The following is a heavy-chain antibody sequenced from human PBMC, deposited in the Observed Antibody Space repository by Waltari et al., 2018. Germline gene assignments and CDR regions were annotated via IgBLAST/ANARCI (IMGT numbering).Heavy chain of an antibody. CDR2: IYYSGST. CDR3: ARDSSGWYFY. CDR1: GGSISSSSYY. V-gene: IGHV4-39*07. D-gene: IGHD6-19*01. J-gene: IGHJ4*02. Sequence: QLQLQESGPGLVKPSETLSLTCTVSGGSISSSSYYWGWIRQPPGKGLEWIGSIYYSGSTYYNPSLKSRVTISVVTSKNQFSLKLSSVTAADTAVYYCARDSSGWYFYWGQGTLVTVSS.